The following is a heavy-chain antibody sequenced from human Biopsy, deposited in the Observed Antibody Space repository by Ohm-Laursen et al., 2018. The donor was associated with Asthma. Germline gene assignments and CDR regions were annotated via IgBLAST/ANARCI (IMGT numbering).Heavy chain of an antibody. Sequence: SSVKVSCKSLGGTFNTYVIGWVRQAPGQGLEWMGGINPVFGTTTYPQKFQDRVTITADDSTSTAYMELSSLRSEDTAVYYCARKAGSCISRTCYSLDFWGQGTLVTVSS. D-gene: IGHD2-2*01. CDR1: GGTFNTYV. V-gene: IGHV1-69*01. CDR2: INPVFGTT. CDR3: ARKAGSCISRTCYSLDF. J-gene: IGHJ4*02.